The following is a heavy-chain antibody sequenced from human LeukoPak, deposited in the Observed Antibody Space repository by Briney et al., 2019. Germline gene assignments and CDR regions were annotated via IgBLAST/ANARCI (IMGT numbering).Heavy chain of an antibody. CDR2: FSVSDKTT. D-gene: IGHD2-15*01. Sequence: GGTLRLSCAASGFTFSSYAMSWVRQAPGKGLEWVSGFSVSDKTTYYADSVKGRFTISRDNSKNTLYLQINSLKTEDTAVYYCTRDGLLHAWAVDAFDIWGQGTMVTVSS. J-gene: IGHJ3*02. CDR3: TRDGLLHAWAVDAFDI. V-gene: IGHV3-23*01. CDR1: GFTFSSYA.